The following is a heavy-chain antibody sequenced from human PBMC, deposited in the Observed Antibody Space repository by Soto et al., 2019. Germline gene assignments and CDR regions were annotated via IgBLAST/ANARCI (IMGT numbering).Heavy chain of an antibody. CDR2: ISYDGSNK. D-gene: IGHD4-4*01. CDR3: ARWADSNSKRFDY. CDR1: GFTFSSYA. Sequence: QVQLVESGGGVVQPGRSLRLSCAASGFTFSSYAMHWVRQAPGKGLEWVAVISYDGSNKYYADSVKGRFTISRDNSKNTLYLQMNSLRAEDTAVYYCARWADSNSKRFDYWGQGTLVTVSS. V-gene: IGHV3-30-3*01. J-gene: IGHJ4*02.